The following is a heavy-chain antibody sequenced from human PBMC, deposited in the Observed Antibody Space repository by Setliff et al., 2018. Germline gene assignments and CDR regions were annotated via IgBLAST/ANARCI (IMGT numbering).Heavy chain of an antibody. J-gene: IGHJ4*01. CDR1: TFTFSKYA. Sequence: GGSLRFSCVASTFTFSKYAVTWVRQAPGKGLEWVSSIHVSGGSTYYADSVKGQFTISRDNSKNTLFLHMNNLRPEDTALYYCAKASLAYSFGYYFDSWGQGALVTVSS. D-gene: IGHD5-18*01. V-gene: IGHV3-23*01. CDR3: AKASLAYSFGYYFDS. CDR2: IHVSGGST.